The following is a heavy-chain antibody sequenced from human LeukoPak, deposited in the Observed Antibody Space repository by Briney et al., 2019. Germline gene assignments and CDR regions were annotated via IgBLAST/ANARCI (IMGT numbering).Heavy chain of an antibody. V-gene: IGHV3-30*04. J-gene: IGHJ4*02. CDR2: ISYDGSNK. Sequence: PGRSLRLSCAASGFTFSSYAMHWVRQAPGKGLEWVAVISYDGSNKYYADSVKGRFTISRDNSKNTLYLQMNSLRAEDTAVYYCAREHGDYGNYWGQGTLVTASS. CDR3: AREHGDYGNY. D-gene: IGHD4-17*01. CDR1: GFTFSSYA.